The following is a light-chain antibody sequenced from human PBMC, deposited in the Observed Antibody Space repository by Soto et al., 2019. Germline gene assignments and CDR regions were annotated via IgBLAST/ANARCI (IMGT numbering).Light chain of an antibody. CDR3: QQYNNWPQT. Sequence: EIVMTQSPGTLSVSPGERATLSCRASQSVNSNLAWYQQKPGQGPRLLIYGASTRATGIPARFSGGGSGTEFTLTISSLQSEDFAVYYCQQYNNWPQTFGQGTRWIS. CDR2: GAS. J-gene: IGKJ1*01. CDR1: QSVNSN. V-gene: IGKV3-15*01.